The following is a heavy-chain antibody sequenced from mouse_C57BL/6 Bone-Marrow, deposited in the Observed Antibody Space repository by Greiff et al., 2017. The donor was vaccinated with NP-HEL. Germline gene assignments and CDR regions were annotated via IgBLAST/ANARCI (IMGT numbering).Heavy chain of an antibody. V-gene: IGHV1-81*01. CDR1: GYTFTSYG. Sequence: VQLVESGAELARPGASVKLSCKASGYTFTSYGISWVKQRTGQGLEWIGELYPRRGNTYYIELLKGKATLTAYKSSSTAYMELRSLTSEDAAVYFCARSDYYAMDYWGQGTSVTVSS. J-gene: IGHJ4*01. CDR2: LYPRRGNT. CDR3: ARSDYYAMDY.